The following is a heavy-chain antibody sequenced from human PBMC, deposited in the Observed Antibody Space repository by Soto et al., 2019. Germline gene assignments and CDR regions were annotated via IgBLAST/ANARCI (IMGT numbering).Heavy chain of an antibody. Sequence: SQTLSLTCTVSGGSISSYYWSWIRQPPGKRLEWIGYIYYSGSTNYNPSLMSRVTISVDTSKNQFSLKLSSVTAADTAVYYCARGSYDFWSGYSTENWFDPWGQGTLVTVS. CDR3: ARGSYDFWSGYSTENWFDP. CDR2: IYYSGST. CDR1: GGSISSYY. V-gene: IGHV4-59*01. J-gene: IGHJ5*02. D-gene: IGHD3-3*01.